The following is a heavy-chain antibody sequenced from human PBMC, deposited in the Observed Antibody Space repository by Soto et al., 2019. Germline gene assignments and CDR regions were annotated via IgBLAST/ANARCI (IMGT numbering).Heavy chain of an antibody. J-gene: IGHJ4*02. CDR2: ISAYNGNT. D-gene: IGHD3-10*01. Sequence: QVQLVQSGAEVKKPGASVKVSCKASGYTFTSYGISWVRQAPGQGLEWMGWISAYNGNTNYAQTLQGRVTMTTDTSTSTAYMEVRSLRSDDTAVYYCARDLTMVRGQGVIDSWGQGTLVTVSS. CDR1: GYTFTSYG. CDR3: ARDLTMVRGQGVIDS. V-gene: IGHV1-18*01.